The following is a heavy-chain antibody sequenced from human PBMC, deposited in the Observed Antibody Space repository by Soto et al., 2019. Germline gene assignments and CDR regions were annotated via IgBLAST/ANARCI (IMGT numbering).Heavy chain of an antibody. CDR2: ISYDGSDK. CDR3: AKSPNFYCSSYHCYKYYFDY. D-gene: IGHD2-2*01. CDR1: GFTFNTFG. J-gene: IGHJ4*02. Sequence: QEQLVESGGGVVLPGRSLRLSCAASGFTFNTFGMHWVRQAPGKGLGWVAVISYDGSDKYYSDSVRGRFTISRDNSMNTLYLQMNSLRTEDTAVYYCAKSPNFYCSSYHCYKYYFDYWGQGTLVTVSS. V-gene: IGHV3-30*18.